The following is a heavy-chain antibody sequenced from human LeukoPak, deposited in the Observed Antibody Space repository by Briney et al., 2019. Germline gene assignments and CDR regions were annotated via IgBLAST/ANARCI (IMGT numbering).Heavy chain of an antibody. D-gene: IGHD4-23*01. V-gene: IGHV3-48*03. Sequence: GGSLRLSCAASGFTFSAYEMNWVRQAPGEGLEWVSYIGSSGSTVYYADSVKGRFTISRDNAKNSLYMQMESLRDEDTAIYYCARDTLEYSNSPDALDIWGQGTMVTVSS. CDR2: IGSSGSTV. J-gene: IGHJ3*02. CDR3: ARDTLEYSNSPDALDI. CDR1: GFTFSAYE.